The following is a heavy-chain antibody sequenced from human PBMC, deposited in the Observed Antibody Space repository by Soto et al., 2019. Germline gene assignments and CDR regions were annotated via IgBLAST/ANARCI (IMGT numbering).Heavy chain of an antibody. CDR3: ASWRYGSGSYFYYYGMDV. V-gene: IGHV4-4*02. CDR1: GGSISSSNW. D-gene: IGHD3-10*01. J-gene: IGHJ6*02. Sequence: SETLSLTCTVSGGSISSSNWWGWVRQPPGRGLEWIGEIYHSGSTNYTPSLKSRVTISVDKSKNQFSLKLSSVTAADTAVYYCASWRYGSGSYFYYYGMDVWGQGTTVTVS. CDR2: IYHSGST.